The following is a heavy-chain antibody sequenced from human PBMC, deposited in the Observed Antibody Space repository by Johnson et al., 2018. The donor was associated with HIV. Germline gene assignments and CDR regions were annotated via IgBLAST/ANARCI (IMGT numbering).Heavy chain of an antibody. J-gene: IGHJ3*02. Sequence: VQLVESGGGLVQPGGSLRLSCAVSGFTVSTSYMTWVRQAPGKGLDWVSVIYSGGSTYYADSVKGRFIISRDNSKNTLFLQMNSLRAEDTAVYHCAKGRYSSSWYLAGAFDIWGQGTMVTVSS. V-gene: IGHV3-53*01. CDR3: AKGRYSSSWYLAGAFDI. D-gene: IGHD6-13*01. CDR1: GFTVSTSY. CDR2: IYSGGST.